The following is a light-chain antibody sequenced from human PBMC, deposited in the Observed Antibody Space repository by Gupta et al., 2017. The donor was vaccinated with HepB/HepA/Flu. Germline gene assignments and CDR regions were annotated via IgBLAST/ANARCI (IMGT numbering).Light chain of an antibody. Sequence: EIGMTQSPAILSVSPGERATLSCRASQTISNNLTWYQQKAGQAPRLLIFGASTRATGVPARFSGSGSGTEFTLTISSLQSEDFAVYYCQHYNIWPPWTFGQGTKVEMK. CDR2: GAS. J-gene: IGKJ1*01. CDR3: QHYNIWPPWT. V-gene: IGKV3-15*01. CDR1: QTISNN.